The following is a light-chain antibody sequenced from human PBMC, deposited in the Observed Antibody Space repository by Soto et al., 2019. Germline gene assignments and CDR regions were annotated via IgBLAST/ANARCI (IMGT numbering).Light chain of an antibody. CDR1: SSNIGAGYD. V-gene: IGLV1-40*01. CDR2: GNS. CDR3: QSYDSSLSGSV. J-gene: IGLJ2*01. Sequence: QSVLTQPPSVSGAPGQRVTISCTGSSSNIGAGYDVHWYQQLPGTAPKLLIYGNSNRPSGVPDRFSGSKSGTSASLAITGVPADGEADYYCQSYDSSLSGSVFGGGTKLTVL.